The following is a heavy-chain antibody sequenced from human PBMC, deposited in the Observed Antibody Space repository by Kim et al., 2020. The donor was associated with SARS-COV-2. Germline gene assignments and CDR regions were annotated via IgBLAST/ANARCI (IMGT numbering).Heavy chain of an antibody. V-gene: IGHV3-66*01. CDR3: ARIAAAGSGWPIVY. J-gene: IGHJ4*02. CDR1: GFTVSSNY. CDR2: IYSGGST. D-gene: IGHD6-13*01. Sequence: GGSLRLSCAASGFTVSSNYMSWVRQAPGKGLEWVSVIYSGGSTYYADSVKGRFTISRDNSKNTLYLQMNSLRAEDTAVYYCARIAAAGSGWPIVYWGQGTLVTVSS.